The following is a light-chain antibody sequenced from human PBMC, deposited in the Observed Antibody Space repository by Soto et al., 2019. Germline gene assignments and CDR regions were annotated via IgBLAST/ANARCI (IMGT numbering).Light chain of an antibody. CDR3: QQYGSSRGWT. V-gene: IGKV3-20*01. Sequence: PGERATLSCRASQSFRGLLAWYQQKPGQAHRLLIYDAYNRATGIPPRFSGSGSGTDFTLTISRLEPEDFAVYYCQQYGSSRGWTFGQGTKGEIK. J-gene: IGKJ1*01. CDR2: DAY. CDR1: QSFRGL.